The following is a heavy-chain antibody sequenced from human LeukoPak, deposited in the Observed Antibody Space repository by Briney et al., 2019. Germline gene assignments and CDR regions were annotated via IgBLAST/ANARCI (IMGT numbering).Heavy chain of an antibody. V-gene: IGHV1-2*02. D-gene: IGHD3-3*01. J-gene: IGHJ4*02. CDR2: INPNSGGR. CDR1: GYTFTGCY. CDR3: ARDFAIFGVAEDY. Sequence: GASVKVSCKASGYTFTGCYMHWVRQAPGQGLEWMGWINPNSGGRNYAQKYQGRVTMTRDTSISTAYMELSRLRSDDTAVYYCARDFAIFGVAEDYWGQGTLVTVSS.